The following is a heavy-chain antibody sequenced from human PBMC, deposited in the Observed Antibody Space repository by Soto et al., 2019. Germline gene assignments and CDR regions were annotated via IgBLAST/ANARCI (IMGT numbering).Heavy chain of an antibody. J-gene: IGHJ5*02. Sequence: GGSVRLSCGSSGVDFRDSYMNWIGQAPGRGLECISYISDTGRTIHYADSVKGRFVISRDNSKDSLYLQMNDLRDDDTAVYYCPGFKEANIVGLRWIDPPRPGTRVTVSS. CDR3: PGFKEANIVGLRWIDP. V-gene: IGHV3-11*01. CDR1: GVDFRDSY. D-gene: IGHD1-26*01. CDR2: ISDTGRTI.